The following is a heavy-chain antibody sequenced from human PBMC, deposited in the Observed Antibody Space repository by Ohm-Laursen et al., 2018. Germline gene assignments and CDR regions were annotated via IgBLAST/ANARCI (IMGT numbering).Heavy chain of an antibody. CDR2: ISGSGGST. J-gene: IGHJ4*02. CDR3: AKDKVIVVPTPSYYFDY. Sequence: SLRLSCAAPGFTFSSYAMSWARQAPGKGLEWVSAISGSGGSTYYADSVKGRFTISRDNSKNTLYLQMNSLRAEDTAVYYCAKDKVIVVPTPSYYFDYWGQGTLVTVSS. V-gene: IGHV3-23*01. D-gene: IGHD2-2*01. CDR1: GFTFSSYA.